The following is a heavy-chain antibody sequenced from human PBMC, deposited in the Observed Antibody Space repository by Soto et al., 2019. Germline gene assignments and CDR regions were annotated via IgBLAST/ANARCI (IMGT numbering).Heavy chain of an antibody. CDR1: GFIFSNAW. D-gene: IGHD5-12*01. Sequence: EVPLVESGGGLVKPGGSLRLSCAASGFIFSNAWMNWVRQAPGKGLEWVGRIKSKTDSGTTDYAAPVKGRFTISRDDSKNTLYLQMNSLKTEDTAVYYCTTEGDGYNAYYFDYWGQGTLVTVSS. J-gene: IGHJ4*02. CDR3: TTEGDGYNAYYFDY. CDR2: IKSKTDSGTT. V-gene: IGHV3-15*07.